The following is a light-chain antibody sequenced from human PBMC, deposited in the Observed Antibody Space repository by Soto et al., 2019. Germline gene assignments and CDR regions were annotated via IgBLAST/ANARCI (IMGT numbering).Light chain of an antibody. CDR3: QQYYSYLIT. V-gene: IGKV1-8*01. J-gene: IGKJ5*01. Sequence: AIRMTQSPSSLSASTGDRVTITCRASQGISSYLAWYQQKPGKAPKLLIYAASTLQSGVPSRFSCSGSGTDFTLTNSCLQSEDFATYYCQQYYSYLITFGHGTRLEIK. CDR2: AAS. CDR1: QGISSY.